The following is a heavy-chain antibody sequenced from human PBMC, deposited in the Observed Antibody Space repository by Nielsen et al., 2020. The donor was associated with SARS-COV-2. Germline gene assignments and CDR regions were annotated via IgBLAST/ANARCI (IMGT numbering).Heavy chain of an antibody. CDR2: IKSKTDGGTT. J-gene: IGHJ6*03. V-gene: IGHV3-15*01. Sequence: GESLKISCAASGFTFSNAWMSWVRQAPGKGLEWVGRIKSKTDGGTTDYAAPVKGRFTTSRDDSKNTLYLQMNSLRAEDTAVYYCARNNTVVVVPAAMQVYYYYYMDVWGKGTTVTVSS. CDR1: GFTFSNAW. D-gene: IGHD2-2*01. CDR3: ARNNTVVVVPAAMQVYYYYYMDV.